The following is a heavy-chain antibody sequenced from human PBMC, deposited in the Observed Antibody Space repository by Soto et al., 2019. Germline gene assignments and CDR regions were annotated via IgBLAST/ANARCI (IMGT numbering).Heavy chain of an antibody. J-gene: IGHJ4*02. CDR1: GFTFSSYA. CDR2: ISSNGGST. CDR3: VKAGIYSGYDLAEYYFDY. D-gene: IGHD5-12*01. Sequence: GASWSLSCTASGFTFSSYAMHWVRQAPGKGLEYVSAISSNGGSTYYADSVKGRFTISRDNSKKTLYLQMSSLRAEDTAVYYCVKAGIYSGYDLAEYYFDYWGRGTLVTVS. V-gene: IGHV3-64D*06.